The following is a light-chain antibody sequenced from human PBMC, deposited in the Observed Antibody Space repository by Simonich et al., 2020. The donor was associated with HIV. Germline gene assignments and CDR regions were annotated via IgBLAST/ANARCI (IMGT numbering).Light chain of an antibody. V-gene: IGKV1-12*01. CDR1: QGISSW. CDR3: QQANSFPLT. Sequence: DIQMTQSPSSLSSSVGDRATISCRASQGISSWLAWYQQKPGKAPKLLIYAASSLHSWVPSRFSWRGSGTDFTLTISSLQPEDFATYYCQQANSFPLTFGGGTTVEIK. J-gene: IGKJ4*01. CDR2: AAS.